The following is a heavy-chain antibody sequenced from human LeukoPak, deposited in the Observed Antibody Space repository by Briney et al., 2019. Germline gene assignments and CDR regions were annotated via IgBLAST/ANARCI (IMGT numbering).Heavy chain of an antibody. D-gene: IGHD4-11*01. CDR1: GFTFSSYA. CDR2: ISGSGGST. J-gene: IGHJ4*02. V-gene: IGHV3-23*01. CDR3: ARRTTVTTPPWADY. Sequence: GGSLRLSCAASGFTFSSYAMSRVRQAPGKGLEWVSAISGSGGSTYYADSVKGRFTISRDNSKNTLYLQMNSLRAEDTAVYYCARRTTVTTPPWADYWGQGTLVTVSS.